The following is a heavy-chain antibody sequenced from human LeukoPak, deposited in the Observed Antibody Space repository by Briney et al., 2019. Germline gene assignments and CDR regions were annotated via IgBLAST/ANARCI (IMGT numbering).Heavy chain of an antibody. V-gene: IGHV3-30*02. CDR3: AKDISLLRVVPAAIDY. J-gene: IGHJ4*02. CDR1: GFTFSSYG. Sequence: GGSLRLSCAASGFTFSSYGMHWVRQAPGKGLEWVAFIRYDGSNKYYADSVKGRFTISRDNSKNTLYLQMNSLGAEDTAVYYCAKDISLLRVVPAAIDYWAREPWSPSPQ. CDR2: IRYDGSNK. D-gene: IGHD2-2*01.